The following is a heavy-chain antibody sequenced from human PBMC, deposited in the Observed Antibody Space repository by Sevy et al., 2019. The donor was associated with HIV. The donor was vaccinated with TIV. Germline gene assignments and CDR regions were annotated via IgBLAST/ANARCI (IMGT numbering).Heavy chain of an antibody. V-gene: IGHV3-53*05. CDR1: GFSVSSNY. CDR2: IYTGGSA. D-gene: IGHD3-22*01. Sequence: GGSLRLSCAASGFSVSSNYMSWVRQAPGKGLEWVSVIYTGGSAYSADSVKGRFTISRDNSKNTLYLQMNSLRAEDTAVYYCARDQYYDSSGSPYFDYWGQGTLVTVSS. CDR3: ARDQYYDSSGSPYFDY. J-gene: IGHJ4*02.